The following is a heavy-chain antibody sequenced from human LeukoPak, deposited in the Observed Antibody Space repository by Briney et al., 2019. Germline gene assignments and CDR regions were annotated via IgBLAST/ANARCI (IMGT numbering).Heavy chain of an antibody. V-gene: IGHV3-30*03. CDR3: ARVWGIAVAGREQDY. D-gene: IGHD6-19*01. Sequence: PGRSLRLSCAASGFPFSSYGMHWVRQAPGKGLEWVAVISHDGSNKYYADSVKGRFTISRDNSKNTLYLQMNSLRAEDTAVYYCARVWGIAVAGREQDYWGQGTLVTVSS. CDR2: ISHDGSNK. CDR1: GFPFSSYG. J-gene: IGHJ4*02.